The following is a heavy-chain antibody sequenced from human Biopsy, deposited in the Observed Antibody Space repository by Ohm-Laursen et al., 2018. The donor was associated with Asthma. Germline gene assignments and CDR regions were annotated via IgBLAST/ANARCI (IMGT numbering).Heavy chain of an antibody. CDR2: IVLGSGDT. D-gene: IGHD4-17*01. V-gene: IGHV1-58*01. J-gene: IGHJ4*02. CDR1: GFPLTAYT. CDR3: AAGRTSLNGESLI. Sequence: SVKVSCNVSGFPLTAYTFQWVRQARGLGLEWIGWIVLGSGDTNYAQKFQERVTFTRDMSTSTASMELRGLRSEDTAVYFYAAGRTSLNGESLIWGQGTLVSVSS.